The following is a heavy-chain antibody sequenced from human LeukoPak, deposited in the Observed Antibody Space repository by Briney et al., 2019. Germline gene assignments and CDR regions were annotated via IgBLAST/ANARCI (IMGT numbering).Heavy chain of an antibody. J-gene: IGHJ4*02. Sequence: GGSLRLSCAASGFTFSSYAMSWVRQAPGKGLEWVSSISNSGDSTYYADSVKGRFTISRDNSENTVYLQMNSLRADDTAVYYCANNWNMDCWGQGTLVTVSS. D-gene: IGHD1-1*01. CDR2: ISNSGDST. CDR1: GFTFSSYA. CDR3: ANNWNMDC. V-gene: IGHV3-23*01.